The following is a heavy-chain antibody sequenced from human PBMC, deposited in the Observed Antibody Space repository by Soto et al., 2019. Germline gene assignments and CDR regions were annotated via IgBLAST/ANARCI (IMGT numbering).Heavy chain of an antibody. D-gene: IGHD1-26*01. Sequence: EVQLLESGGGLVQPGGSLRLSCADSGFTFSSYAMSWVRQAPGKGLEWVSAISGSGGSTYYADSVKGRFTISRDNSKNTLYLQMNSLRSEDTAGYYCAKRSGSYGNYYYGMDVWGQGTTVTVSS. CDR1: GFTFSSYA. V-gene: IGHV3-23*01. CDR2: ISGSGGST. CDR3: AKRSGSYGNYYYGMDV. J-gene: IGHJ6*02.